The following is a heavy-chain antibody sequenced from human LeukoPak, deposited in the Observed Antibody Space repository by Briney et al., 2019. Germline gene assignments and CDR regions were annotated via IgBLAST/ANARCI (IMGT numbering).Heavy chain of an antibody. CDR2: ISYTGST. Sequence: SETLSLTCTVSGGSISNYYWSWIQQPPGEGLEWIGFISYTGSTNYNPSLKSRVTVSVDTSKNQFSLKVTSVTAADTAVYYCARTIKSGNYYWFDPWGQGTLVTVSS. V-gene: IGHV4-59*01. D-gene: IGHD1-26*01. CDR1: GGSISNYY. J-gene: IGHJ5*02. CDR3: ARTIKSGNYYWFDP.